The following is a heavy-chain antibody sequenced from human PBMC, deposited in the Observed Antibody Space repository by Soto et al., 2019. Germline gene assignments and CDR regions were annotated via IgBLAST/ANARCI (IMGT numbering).Heavy chain of an antibody. V-gene: IGHV3-7*03. CDR1: GFTFSSYW. CDR2: IKQDGSEK. D-gene: IGHD1-7*01. Sequence: LSLTCAASGFTFSSYWMSWVRQAPGKGLEWVANIKQDGSEKYYVDSVKGRFTISRDNAKNSLYLQMNSLRAEDTAVYYCARSNWNYGFFDYWGQGTLVTVSS. J-gene: IGHJ4*02. CDR3: ARSNWNYGFFDY.